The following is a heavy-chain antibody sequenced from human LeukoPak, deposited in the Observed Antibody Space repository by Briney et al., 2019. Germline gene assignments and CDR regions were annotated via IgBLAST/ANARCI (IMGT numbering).Heavy chain of an antibody. D-gene: IGHD5-18*01. CDR1: GYTFTGYY. CDR2: INPNSGGT. V-gene: IGHV1-2*02. Sequence: GASVKVSCKASGYTFTGYYMHWVRQAPGQGLEGRGWINPNSGGTNYAQKFQGRVTMTRDTSISTAYMELSRLRSDDTAVYYCARGGGYSYGLPSGYWGQGTLVTVSS. CDR3: ARGGGYSYGLPSGY. J-gene: IGHJ4*02.